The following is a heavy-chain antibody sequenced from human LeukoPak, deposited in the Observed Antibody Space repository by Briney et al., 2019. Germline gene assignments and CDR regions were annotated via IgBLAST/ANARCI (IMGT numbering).Heavy chain of an antibody. D-gene: IGHD6-13*01. CDR1: GFSFSTFA. CDR2: ISSAGTT. J-gene: IGHJ4*02. V-gene: IGHV3-66*01. Sequence: GGSLRLSCAASGFSFSTFAMSWVRQAPGKGLEWVSIISSAGTTYYADSVKGRFTISRDNSKNTVYLQVNSLRDEDTAVYYCARDLEAANTYYFDYWGQGTMVTVSS. CDR3: ARDLEAANTYYFDY.